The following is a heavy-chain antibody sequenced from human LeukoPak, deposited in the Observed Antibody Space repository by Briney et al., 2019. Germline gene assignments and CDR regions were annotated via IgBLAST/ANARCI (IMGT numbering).Heavy chain of an antibody. CDR2: IIPILGIA. V-gene: IGHV1-69*04. CDR3: ARARRSVYYDSSGWTYYFDY. J-gene: IGHJ4*02. D-gene: IGHD3-22*01. CDR1: GGTFSSYA. Sequence: ASVKVSCKASGGTFSSYAISWVRQAPGQGLEWMGRIIPILGIANYAQKFQGRVTITADKSTSTAYMELSSLRSEDTAVYYCARARRSVYYDSSGWTYYFDYWGQGTLVTVSS.